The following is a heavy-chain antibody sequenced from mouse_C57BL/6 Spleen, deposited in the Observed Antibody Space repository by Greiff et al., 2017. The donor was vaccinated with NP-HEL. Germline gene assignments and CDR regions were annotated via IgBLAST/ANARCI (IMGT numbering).Heavy chain of an antibody. J-gene: IGHJ4*01. CDR3: ARTYGSPLYAMDY. D-gene: IGHD1-1*01. CDR2: INPSSGYT. V-gene: IGHV1-7*01. Sequence: QVQLKQSGAELAKPGASVKLSCKASGYTFTSYWMHWVKQRPGQGLEWIGYINPSSGYTKYNQKFKDKATLTADKSSSTAYMQLSSLTYEDSAVYYCARTYGSPLYAMDYWGQGTSVTVSS. CDR1: GYTFTSYW.